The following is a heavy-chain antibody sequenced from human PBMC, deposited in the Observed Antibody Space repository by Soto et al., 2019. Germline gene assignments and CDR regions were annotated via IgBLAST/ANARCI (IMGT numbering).Heavy chain of an antibody. Sequence: ASVKVSCKASGYTFTSYGSSWVRQAPGQGLEWVGWISAYNGNTNYAQRLQGRVTMTTDTSTSTAYMELRGLRSDDTAVYYCARARAWGDIVVVVTATHWFDPWGQGTLVTVSS. V-gene: IGHV1-18*01. D-gene: IGHD2-15*01. J-gene: IGHJ5*02. CDR1: GYTFTSYG. CDR2: ISAYNGNT. CDR3: ARARAWGDIVVVVTATHWFDP.